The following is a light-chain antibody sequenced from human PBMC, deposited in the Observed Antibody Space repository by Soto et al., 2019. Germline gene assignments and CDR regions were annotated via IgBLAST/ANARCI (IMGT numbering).Light chain of an antibody. V-gene: IGKV1-39*01. CDR1: QSISIY. Sequence: IKMNQSPSSLSASVGDRVTITCRASQSISIYLNWYQLKQGKAPNLLIYAASGLQSGVPSRFSGSGSGTDFTLTISSLQPEDFATYYCQQSYSTAFGQGGLLEI. J-gene: IGKJ5*01. CDR3: QQSYSTA. CDR2: AAS.